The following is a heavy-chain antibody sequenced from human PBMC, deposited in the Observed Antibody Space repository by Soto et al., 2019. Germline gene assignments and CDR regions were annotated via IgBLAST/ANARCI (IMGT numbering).Heavy chain of an antibody. D-gene: IGHD4-17*01. Sequence: PSETLSLTCTVSGGSISSGGYYWSWIRQHPGKGLEWIGYVYYSGSTYYNPSLKSRVTISVDTSKNQFSLKLSSVTAADTAVYYCARAYGDPHYYYYDMDVWGKGTTVTVSS. V-gene: IGHV4-31*03. CDR1: GGSISSGGYY. J-gene: IGHJ6*03. CDR3: ARAYGDPHYYYYDMDV. CDR2: VYYSGST.